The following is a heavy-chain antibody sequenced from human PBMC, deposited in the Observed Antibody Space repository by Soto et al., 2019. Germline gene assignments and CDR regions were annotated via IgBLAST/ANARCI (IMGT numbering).Heavy chain of an antibody. V-gene: IGHV3-15*01. D-gene: IGHD4-17*01. Sequence: DYAAPLKGRFTISRDDSKNTVYLQMNSLKTEDTAVYYCTTSTTVTTRRVDYWGQGTLVTVSS. J-gene: IGHJ4*02. CDR3: TTSTTVTTRRVDY.